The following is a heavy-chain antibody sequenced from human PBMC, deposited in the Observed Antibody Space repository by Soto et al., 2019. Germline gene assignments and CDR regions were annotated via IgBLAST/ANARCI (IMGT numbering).Heavy chain of an antibody. J-gene: IGHJ6*02. D-gene: IGHD1-26*01. Sequence: PGESLKISCKGSGYSFTSYWIGWVRQMPGKGLEWMGIIYPGDSDTRYSPSFQGQVTISADKSISTAYLQWSSLKASDTAMYYCARHTAKGYLDYGMDVWSQANTVPVSS. V-gene: IGHV5-51*01. CDR2: IYPGDSDT. CDR3: ARHTAKGYLDYGMDV. CDR1: GYSFTSYW.